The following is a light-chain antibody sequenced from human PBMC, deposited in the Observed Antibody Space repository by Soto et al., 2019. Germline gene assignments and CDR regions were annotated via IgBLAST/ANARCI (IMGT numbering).Light chain of an antibody. CDR3: AAWDDSLSAVV. Sequence: QSVVTQPPSASGTPGQRVTISCSGSGSNIGSNFVYWYQHLPGTAPKLLIYSNNQRPSGVPDRLSGSKSGTSASLAISGLRSEDEAHYYCAAWDDSLSAVVFGTGTKVTVL. CDR1: GSNIGSNF. V-gene: IGLV1-47*02. CDR2: SNN. J-gene: IGLJ1*01.